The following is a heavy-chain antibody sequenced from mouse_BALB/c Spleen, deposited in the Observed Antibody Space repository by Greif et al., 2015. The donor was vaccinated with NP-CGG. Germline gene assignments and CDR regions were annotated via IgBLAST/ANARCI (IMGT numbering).Heavy chain of an antibody. J-gene: IGHJ1*01. CDR2: IRNKANGYTT. CDR1: GFTFTDYY. Sequence: EVKLVESGGGLVQPGGSLRLSCATSGFTFTDYYMSWVRQPPGKALEWLGFIRNKANGYTTEYSASVKGRFTISRDNSQSILYLQMNTLRAEDSATYYCAGGINYWYFDVWGAGTTVTVSS. V-gene: IGHV7-3*02. CDR3: AGGINYWYFDV.